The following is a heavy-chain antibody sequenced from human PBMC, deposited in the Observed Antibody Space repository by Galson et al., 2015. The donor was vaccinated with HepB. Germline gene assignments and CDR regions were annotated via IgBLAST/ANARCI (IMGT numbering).Heavy chain of an antibody. Sequence: SLRLSCAASGFTFSTYAMNWVRQAPGKGLEWVSSISGSGSNAYYAVSEKGRFTISRDNSKNTLYLQMNSLRVEDTAVYYCAKTSPIIPAATYYRGPFDYWGQGTLVSVSS. CDR2: ISGSGSNA. J-gene: IGHJ4*02. CDR1: GFTFSTYA. CDR3: AKTSPIIPAATYYRGPFDY. V-gene: IGHV3-23*01. D-gene: IGHD2-2*01.